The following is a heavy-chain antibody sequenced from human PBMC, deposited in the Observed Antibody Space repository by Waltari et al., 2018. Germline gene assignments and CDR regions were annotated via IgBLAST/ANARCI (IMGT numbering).Heavy chain of an antibody. J-gene: IGHJ4*02. D-gene: IGHD3-9*01. CDR1: GYTFTSYY. Sequence: QVQLVQSGAEVKKPGASVRLSCKASGYTFTSYYINWVRQAPGQGTEWMGVINPGGGSTSYAQKFQGRVTMSRDTSTSTVYMELSSLRSEDTAVYYCARSRILTGYFPNEEFDNWGQGTLVTVSS. CDR2: INPGGGST. CDR3: ARSRILTGYFPNEEFDN. V-gene: IGHV1-46*01.